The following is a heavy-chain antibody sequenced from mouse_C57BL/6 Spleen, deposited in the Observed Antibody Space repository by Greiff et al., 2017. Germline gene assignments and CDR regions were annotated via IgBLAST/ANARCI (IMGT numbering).Heavy chain of an antibody. D-gene: IGHD2-5*01. J-gene: IGHJ4*01. CDR2: IDPSDSYT. V-gene: IGHV1-69*01. CDR3: ARGIVTTRYAMDY. Sequence: QVQLQQPGAELVMPGASVKLSCKASGYTFTSYWMHWVKQRPGQGLEWIGEIDPSDSYTNYNQKFKGKSTLTVDKSSSTAYMQLSSLTSEDSAVYYCARGIVTTRYAMDYWGQGTSVTVSS. CDR1: GYTFTSYW.